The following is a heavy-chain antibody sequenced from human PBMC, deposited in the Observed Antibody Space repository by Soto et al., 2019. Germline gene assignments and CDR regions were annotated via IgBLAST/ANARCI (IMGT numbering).Heavy chain of an antibody. D-gene: IGHD6-19*01. Sequence: PAQTLSLTCAISGDSVSSNSAAWNWIRQSPSRGLEWLGRTYYRSKWYNDYAVSVKSRITINPDTSKNQFSLQLNSVTPEDTAVNCRASTASSGWYGSPYYYSGMDVWGQRNTVTVSS. V-gene: IGHV6-1*01. CDR1: GDSVSSNSAA. J-gene: IGHJ6*02. CDR3: ASTASSGWYGSPYYYSGMDV. CDR2: TYYRSKWYN.